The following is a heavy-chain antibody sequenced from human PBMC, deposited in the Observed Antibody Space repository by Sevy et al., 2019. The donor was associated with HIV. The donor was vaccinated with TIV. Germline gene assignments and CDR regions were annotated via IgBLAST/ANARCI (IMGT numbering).Heavy chain of an antibody. CDR3: AKDVPDQSWYDDFWSGSPCFDY. Sequence: GGSLRLSCVVSGFRSGSHAMSWVRQAPGKGLEWVSGMSGRGDSRGYADSVKGRFTISRDNSKNTVYLQMNSLRAEDTALYYCAKDVPDQSWYDDFWSGSPCFDYWGRGTPVTVSS. D-gene: IGHD3-3*01. V-gene: IGHV3-23*01. CDR2: MSGRGDSR. CDR1: GFRSGSHA. J-gene: IGHJ4*01.